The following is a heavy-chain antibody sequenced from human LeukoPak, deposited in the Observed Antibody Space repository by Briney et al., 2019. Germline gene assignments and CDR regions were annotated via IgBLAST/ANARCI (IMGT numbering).Heavy chain of an antibody. V-gene: IGHV1-2*02. J-gene: IGHJ6*02. CDR1: GYTFTGYY. Sequence: ASVKVSCKTSGYTFTGYYMHWVRQAPGQGLEWMGWINPNSGATNYVQEFQGRVTMTRDTSITTAYMELSGLRSDDTAVYYCANRGMDVWGQGTTVTVSS. CDR3: ANRGMDV. CDR2: INPNSGAT.